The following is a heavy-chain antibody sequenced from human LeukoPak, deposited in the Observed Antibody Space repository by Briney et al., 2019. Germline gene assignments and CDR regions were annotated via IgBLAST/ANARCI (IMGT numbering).Heavy chain of an antibody. Sequence: PGGSLRLSCAASGFTVSGSYMSWVRQAPGKGLEWVSLIYSGGDTYYADSVKGRFTISRDNSKNTLYLQMDSLRAEDTAVYYCATRYCSSTSCYRGAFDIWGQGTMVTVSS. CDR1: GFTVSGSY. J-gene: IGHJ3*02. D-gene: IGHD2-2*01. V-gene: IGHV3-66*02. CDR2: IYSGGDT. CDR3: ATRYCSSTSCYRGAFDI.